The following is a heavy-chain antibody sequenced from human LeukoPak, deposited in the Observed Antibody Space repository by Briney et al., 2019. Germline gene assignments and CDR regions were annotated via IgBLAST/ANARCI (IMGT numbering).Heavy chain of an antibody. CDR1: GGSISSYY. D-gene: IGHD6-13*01. CDR2: IYYSGST. V-gene: IGHV4-59*08. CDR3: ARVTYSSTAGTYYFDY. Sequence: PSETLSLTCTVSGGSISSYYWSWIRQPPGKGLEWIGYIYYSGSTNYNPSLKSRVTISVDTSKNQFSLKLSSVTAADTAVYYCARVTYSSTAGTYYFDYWGQGTLVTVSS. J-gene: IGHJ4*02.